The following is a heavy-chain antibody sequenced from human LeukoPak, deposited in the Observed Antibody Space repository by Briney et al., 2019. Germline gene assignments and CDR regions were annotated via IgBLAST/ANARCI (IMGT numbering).Heavy chain of an antibody. CDR1: GFTFSSYA. J-gene: IGHJ4*02. CDR3: AREPGTDYRKYYFDY. CDR2: ISGSGGST. Sequence: QTGGSLRLSCAASGFTFSSYAMSWVRQAPGKGLEWVSAISGSGGSTYYADSVKGRFTISRDNSKNMLYLQMNSLRAEDTAVYYCAREPGTDYRKYYFDYWGQGTLVTVSS. D-gene: IGHD3/OR15-3a*01. V-gene: IGHV3-23*01.